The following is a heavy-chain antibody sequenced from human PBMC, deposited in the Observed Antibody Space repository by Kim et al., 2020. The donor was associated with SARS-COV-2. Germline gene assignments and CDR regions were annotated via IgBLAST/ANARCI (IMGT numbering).Heavy chain of an antibody. J-gene: IGHJ6*02. CDR3: ARANYYDSSGPNYYYYGMDV. CDR1: GGTFSSYA. CDR2: IIPIFGTA. V-gene: IGHV1-69*13. Sequence: SVKVSCKASGGTFSSYAISWVRQAPGQGLEWMGGIIPIFGTANYAQKFQGRVTITADESTSTAYMELSSLRSEDTAVYYCARANYYDSSGPNYYYYGMDVWGQGTTVTVSS. D-gene: IGHD3-22*01.